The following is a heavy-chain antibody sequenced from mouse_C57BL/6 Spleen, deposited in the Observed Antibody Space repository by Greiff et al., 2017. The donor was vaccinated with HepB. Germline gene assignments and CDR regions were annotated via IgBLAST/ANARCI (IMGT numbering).Heavy chain of an antibody. CDR1: GYTFTSYW. V-gene: IGHV1-61*01. CDR3: ARSDYGYCEGDYYAIDY. J-gene: IGHJ4*01. CDR2: IYPSDSET. D-gene: IGHD1-2*01. Sequence: QVQLQQPGAELVRPGSSVKLSCKASGYTFTSYWMDWVKQRPGQGLEWIGNIYPSDSETHYNQKFKDKAKLTVDKSSSTAYMQLSSLTSEDSAVYYCARSDYGYCEGDYYAIDYWGQGTTVTVSS.